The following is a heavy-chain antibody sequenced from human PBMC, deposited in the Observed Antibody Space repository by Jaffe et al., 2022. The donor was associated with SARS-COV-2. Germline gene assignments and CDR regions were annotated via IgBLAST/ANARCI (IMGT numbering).Heavy chain of an antibody. CDR2: IYYSVNT. V-gene: IGHV4-31*03. J-gene: IGHJ4*02. Sequence: QVQLQESGPGLVKPSQTLSLTCTVSGGSISSDNYYWSWIRHHPGKGLEWLGYIYYSVNTHYSPSLKSRATMSLDTSKNQFSLRLSSVTAADTATYYCARGEHTFYDGSGSLDSWGQGTLVTVSS. CDR1: GGSISSDNYY. CDR3: ARGEHTFYDGSGSLDS. D-gene: IGHD3-10*01.